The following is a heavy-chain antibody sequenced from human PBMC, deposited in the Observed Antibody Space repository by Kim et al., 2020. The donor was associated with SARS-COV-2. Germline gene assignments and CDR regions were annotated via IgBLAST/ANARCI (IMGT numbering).Heavy chain of an antibody. Sequence: GGSLRLSCAASGFTFSSYGMHWVRQAPGKGLEWVAVISYDGSNKYYADSVKGRFTISRDNSKNTLYLQMNSLRAEDTAVYYCAKDTCTSCPLGYYYYGMDVWGQGTTVTVSS. CDR1: GFTFSSYG. V-gene: IGHV3-30*18. CDR2: ISYDGSNK. D-gene: IGHD2-2*01. CDR3: AKDTCTSCPLGYYYYGMDV. J-gene: IGHJ6*02.